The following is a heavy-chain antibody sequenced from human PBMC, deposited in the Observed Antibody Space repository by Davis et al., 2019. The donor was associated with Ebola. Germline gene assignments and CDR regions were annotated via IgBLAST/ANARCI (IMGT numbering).Heavy chain of an antibody. CDR1: GFTFDDYG. D-gene: IGHD2-2*01. Sequence: PGGSLRLSCAASGFTFDDYGMSWVRQAPGKGLEWVSGINWNGGSTGYADSVKGRFTISRDNAKNSLYLQMNSLRAEDTALYYCARVSSTWYYYYMDVWGKGTTVTVSS. CDR2: INWNGGST. CDR3: ARVSSTWYYYYMDV. V-gene: IGHV3-20*04. J-gene: IGHJ6*03.